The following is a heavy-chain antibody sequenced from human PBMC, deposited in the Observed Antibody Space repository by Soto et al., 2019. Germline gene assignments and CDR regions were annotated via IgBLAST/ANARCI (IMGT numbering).Heavy chain of an antibody. CDR2: IYYSGST. D-gene: IGHD3-22*01. Sequence: SETLSLTCTVTGGSIRSSSYYWGWIRQPPGKGLEWIGSIYYSGSTYYNPSLKSRVTISVDTSKNQFSLKLSSVTAADTAVYYCARRLYYDSSGFEGGGMDVWGQGTTVT. J-gene: IGHJ6*02. CDR3: ARRLYYDSSGFEGGGMDV. CDR1: GGSIRSSSYY. V-gene: IGHV4-39*01.